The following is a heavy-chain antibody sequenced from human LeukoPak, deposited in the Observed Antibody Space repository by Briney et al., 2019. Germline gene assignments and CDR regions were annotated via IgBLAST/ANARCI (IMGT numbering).Heavy chain of an antibody. CDR2: INPSRGNT. D-gene: IGHD3-22*01. CDR1: GYTFTSYG. CDR3: ARGGHVRVYDSSAYYGHE. V-gene: IGHV1-46*01. J-gene: IGHJ4*02. Sequence: ASVKVSCKASGYTFTSYGISWVRQAPGQGLEWMGIINPSRGNTNYAQRYQGRVTMTRDMSTSTVYMELSSLRSEDTAVYYCARGGHVRVYDSSAYYGHEWGQGTLVTVSS.